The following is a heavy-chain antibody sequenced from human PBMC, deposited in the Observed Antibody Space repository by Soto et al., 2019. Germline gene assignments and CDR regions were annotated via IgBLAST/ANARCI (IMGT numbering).Heavy chain of an antibody. CDR2: ISGSGGST. D-gene: IGHD3-3*01. J-gene: IGHJ6*02. Sequence: GSLRLSCAASGFTFSSYSMSWVRESPVNGLEWVSAISGSGGSTYYADSVKGRFTISRDNSKNTLYLRMNSLRAEDTAVYYCAKRYYDFWSGPLAVGFMDVWGQGTTVTVSS. CDR3: AKRYYDFWSGPLAVGFMDV. CDR1: GFTFSSYS. V-gene: IGHV3-23*01.